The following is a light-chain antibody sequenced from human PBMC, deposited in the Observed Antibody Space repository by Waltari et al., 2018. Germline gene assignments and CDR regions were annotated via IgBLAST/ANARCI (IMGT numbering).Light chain of an antibody. Sequence: EIVMTQSPATLSVSPGERATLSCRASQSVSSNLAWYQQKPGQAPRLLIYGASTRATGIPASFSGSGSGKEFTLTSSSMQSEDFAGYYCQQYNNWLTWTFGQGTKVEIK. CDR2: GAS. V-gene: IGKV3-15*01. J-gene: IGKJ1*01. CDR1: QSVSSN. CDR3: QQYNNWLTWT.